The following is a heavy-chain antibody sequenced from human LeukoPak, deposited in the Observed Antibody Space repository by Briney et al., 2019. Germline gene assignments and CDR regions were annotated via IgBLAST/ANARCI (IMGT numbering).Heavy chain of an antibody. V-gene: IGHV1-69*13. Sequence: SVNVCCKASGATFSSYAISWVRQAPGQGLGWMGGIIPIFGTANYAQKFQGRVTITADESTSTAYMELSSLRSEDTAVYYCARARQSHAFGIWGQGTMVTVSS. D-gene: IGHD4-11*01. CDR3: ARARQSHAFGI. CDR2: IIPIFGTA. CDR1: GATFSSYA. J-gene: IGHJ3*02.